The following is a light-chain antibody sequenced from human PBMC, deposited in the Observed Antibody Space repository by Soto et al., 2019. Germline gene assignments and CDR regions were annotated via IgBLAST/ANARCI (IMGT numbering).Light chain of an antibody. CDR3: QQSGSPPPP. CDR1: QSVSSKF. V-gene: IGKV3-20*01. J-gene: IGKJ1*01. CDR2: AAS. Sequence: GLTMSAGAVSLSPGERAALSCRASQSVSSKFLAWYQQKPGQAPRLLIYAASNRATGIPDRFSGSGSGTDFTLTISRLEPEDFAVYYCQQSGSPPPPFGQGTKVAIK.